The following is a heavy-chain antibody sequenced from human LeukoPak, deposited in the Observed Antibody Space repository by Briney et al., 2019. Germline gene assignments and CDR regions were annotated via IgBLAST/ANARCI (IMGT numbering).Heavy chain of an antibody. CDR2: IYYSGST. Sequence: PSETLSLTCTVSGGSISSYYWSWIRQPPGKGLEWIGYIYYSGSTNYNPSLKSRVTISVDTSKNQFSLKLSSVTAADTAVYHCARVSLNSYGGVFYFDYWGQGTLVTVSS. V-gene: IGHV4-59*08. D-gene: IGHD4-23*01. CDR3: ARVSLNSYGGVFYFDY. CDR1: GGSISSYY. J-gene: IGHJ4*02.